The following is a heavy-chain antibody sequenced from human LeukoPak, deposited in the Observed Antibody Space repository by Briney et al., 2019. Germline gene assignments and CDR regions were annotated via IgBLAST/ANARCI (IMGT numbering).Heavy chain of an antibody. J-gene: IGHJ4*02. Sequence: PGGSLRLSCAASGFTFSDYYMSWIRQAPGKGLEWVSYISSSGSTIYYADSVKGRFTISRDNAKNSLYLQMNSLRAEDTAVYYCARETYNWNYQFDFWGQGTLVTVSS. CDR2: ISSSGSTI. CDR3: ARETYNWNYQFDF. CDR1: GFTFSDYY. V-gene: IGHV3-11*01. D-gene: IGHD1-7*01.